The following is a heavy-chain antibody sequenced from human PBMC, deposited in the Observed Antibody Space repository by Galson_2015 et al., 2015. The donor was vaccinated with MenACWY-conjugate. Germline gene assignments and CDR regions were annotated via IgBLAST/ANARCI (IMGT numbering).Heavy chain of an antibody. V-gene: IGHV3-23*01. CDR3: AKVISGARYYFEH. CDR2: VGRGGGST. CDR1: GFDFDDYA. J-gene: IGHJ4*02. Sequence: ALRLSCAASGFDFDDYAMSWVRQAPGKGLQWVAGVGRGGGSTYYTDPVRGRFTSSRDNSKNTLDLQMDSLRVEATAVYYCAKVISGARYYFEHWGQGSLVIVTS. D-gene: IGHD3/OR15-3a*01.